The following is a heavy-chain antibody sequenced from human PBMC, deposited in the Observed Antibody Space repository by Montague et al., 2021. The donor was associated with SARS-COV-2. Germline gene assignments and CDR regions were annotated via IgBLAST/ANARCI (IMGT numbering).Heavy chain of an antibody. CDR3: ARGNGWMGYALDI. V-gene: IGHV4-59*01. CDR2: IYYSGST. J-gene: IGHJ3*02. D-gene: IGHD6-19*01. CDR1: GGSISSYY. Sequence: SETLSLTCTVSGGSISSYYWSWIRQPPGKGLEWIGYIYYSGSTNYNPSLKSRVTISVDTSKNQFSLKLSSVTAADTAVYYCARGNGWMGYALDIWGQGTMVTVSS.